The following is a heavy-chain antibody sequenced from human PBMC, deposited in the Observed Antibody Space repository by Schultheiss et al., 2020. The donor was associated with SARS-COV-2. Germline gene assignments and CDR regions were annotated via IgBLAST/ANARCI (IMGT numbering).Heavy chain of an antibody. V-gene: IGHV3-23*01. Sequence: GGSLRLSCAASGFTFSSYEMNWVRQAPGKGLEWVSSLSGSDDDTYYADSVTGRFAISSDSSKNTLYLQINNLRADDTALYYCARGRSGYYDPFYYGMDVWGQGTAVTVSS. CDR3: ARGRSGYYDPFYYGMDV. D-gene: IGHD5-12*01. CDR1: GFTFSSYE. J-gene: IGHJ6*02. CDR2: LSGSDDDT.